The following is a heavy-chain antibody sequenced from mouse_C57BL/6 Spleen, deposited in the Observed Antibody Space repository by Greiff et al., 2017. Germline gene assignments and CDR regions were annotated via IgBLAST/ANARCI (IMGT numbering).Heavy chain of an antibody. CDR1: GYTFTSYW. Sequence: QVHVKQPGAELVKPGASVTMSCKASGYTFTSYWITWVQQRPGQGLEWIGDIYPGSGSTNYNEKFKSKATLTVDTSSSPAYMPLSSLTSEDSAVYYCAYDYDGGFAYWGQGTLVTVSA. CDR3: AYDYDGGFAY. V-gene: IGHV1-55*01. J-gene: IGHJ3*01. CDR2: IYPGSGST. D-gene: IGHD2-4*01.